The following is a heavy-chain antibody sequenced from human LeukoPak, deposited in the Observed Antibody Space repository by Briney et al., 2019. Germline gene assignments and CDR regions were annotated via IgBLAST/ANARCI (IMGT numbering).Heavy chain of an antibody. CDR3: ARGYSGYAPHDY. V-gene: IGHV1-18*01. D-gene: IGHD5-12*01. CDR1: GYSFTSYG. CDR2: ISAYSGKT. Sequence: ASVKVSCKASGYSFTSYGISWVRQAPGQGLEWMGWISAYSGKTNSAQNPQGRVTMTKDTSTSTAYMELRSLRSDDTAVYYCARGYSGYAPHDYWGQGTLVTVSS. J-gene: IGHJ4*02.